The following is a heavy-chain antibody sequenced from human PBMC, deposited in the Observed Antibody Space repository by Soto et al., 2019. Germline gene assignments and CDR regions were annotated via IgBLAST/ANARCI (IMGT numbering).Heavy chain of an antibody. J-gene: IGHJ4*02. CDR2: IFYSGST. V-gene: IGHV4-59*01. CDR1: GGSISSYY. CDR3: ANVPTAFHSIDS. D-gene: IGHD2-21*02. Sequence: SETLSLTCTVSGGSISSYYWSWIRQPPGKGLEWIGYIFYSGSTNYNPSLKSRVTISVDTSKNQFSLKLSSVTAADTAVYYCANVPTAFHSIDSWGQGALVTVSS.